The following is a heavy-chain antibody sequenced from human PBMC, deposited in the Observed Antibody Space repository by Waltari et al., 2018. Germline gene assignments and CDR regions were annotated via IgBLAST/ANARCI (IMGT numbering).Heavy chain of an antibody. V-gene: IGHV1-3*01. CDR1: GYTFTSYA. D-gene: IGHD6-13*01. J-gene: IGHJ4*02. CDR3: ARGQSPIAAAGPIDY. Sequence: QVQLVQSGAEVKKPGASVKVSCKASGYTFTSYAMHWVRQAPGQRLEWMGWINAGNGNTKYSQKFQGRVTITRDTSASTAYMELSSLRSEDTAVYYCARGQSPIAAAGPIDYWGQGTLVTVSS. CDR2: INAGNGNT.